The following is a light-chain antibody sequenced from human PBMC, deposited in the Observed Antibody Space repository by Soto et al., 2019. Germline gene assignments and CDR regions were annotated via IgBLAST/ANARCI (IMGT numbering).Light chain of an antibody. CDR1: SSNIGSNY. V-gene: IGLV1-47*01. Sequence: QSALTQPPSASGTPGQRVTISCSGSSSNIGSNYVYWYQQLPGTAPKLLIYRNNQRPSGVPDRFSGSKSGTSASLAISGLRSEDEAYYYCAAWDDSLSVYVFGNGTRSXX. CDR2: RNN. CDR3: AAWDDSLSVYV. J-gene: IGLJ1*01.